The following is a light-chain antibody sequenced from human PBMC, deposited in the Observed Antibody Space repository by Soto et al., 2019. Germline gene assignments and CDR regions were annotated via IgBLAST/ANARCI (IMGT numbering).Light chain of an antibody. V-gene: IGKV3-15*01. CDR1: QSVSSN. CDR3: QQYNNWPPLT. Sequence: EIVMTPSPATLSVSPVERATISCRASQSVSSNLAWYQQKPGQAPRLLIYGASTRATGIPARFSGSGSGTEFTLTISSLQSEDFAVYYCQQYNNWPPLTFGGGTKVDIK. CDR2: GAS. J-gene: IGKJ4*01.